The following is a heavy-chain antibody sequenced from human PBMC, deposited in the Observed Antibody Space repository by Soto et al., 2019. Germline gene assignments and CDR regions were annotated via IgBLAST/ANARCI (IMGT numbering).Heavy chain of an antibody. D-gene: IGHD1-26*01. Sequence: QVQLVESGGGAVQPGRSLRLSCAASGFTFNHFAMHWVHQAPGKGLDWVAVISYDGRRKSYADSVKGRFTISRDNSERTLDLQMNNLTSQDTGIYYCAREDSGDYFAYFDYWGQGSLVAVSS. CDR2: ISYDGRRK. J-gene: IGHJ4*02. CDR3: AREDSGDYFAYFDY. CDR1: GFTFNHFA. V-gene: IGHV3-30*04.